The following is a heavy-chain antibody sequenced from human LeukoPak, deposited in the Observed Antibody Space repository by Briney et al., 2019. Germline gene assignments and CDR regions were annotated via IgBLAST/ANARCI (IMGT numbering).Heavy chain of an antibody. V-gene: IGHV4-30-4*08. J-gene: IGHJ5*02. CDR2: IYYSGST. CDR3: ARMGPPKNYDFWSGTYNWFDP. Sequence: SQTPSLTCTVSGGSISSGDYYWSWIRQPPGKGLEWIGYIYYSGSTYYNPSLKSRVTISVDTSKNQFSLKLSSVTAADTAVYYCARMGPPKNYDFWSGTYNWFDPWGQGTLVTVSS. D-gene: IGHD3-3*01. CDR1: GGSISSGDYY.